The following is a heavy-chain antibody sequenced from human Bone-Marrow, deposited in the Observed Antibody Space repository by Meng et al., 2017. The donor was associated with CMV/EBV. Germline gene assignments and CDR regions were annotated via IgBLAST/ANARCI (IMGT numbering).Heavy chain of an antibody. D-gene: IGHD1-26*01. V-gene: IGHV4-59*01. J-gene: IGHJ3*02. Sequence: SETLSLTCTVSGVSISSYYWSWIRQPPGKGLEWIAYIYYSGSTNYNPALNSRVTIPVDPSKNKFSLKLSSVTAADTAVYYCARDREGVGAFDIWGQGTMVTVSS. CDR2: IYYSGST. CDR1: GVSISSYY. CDR3: ARDREGVGAFDI.